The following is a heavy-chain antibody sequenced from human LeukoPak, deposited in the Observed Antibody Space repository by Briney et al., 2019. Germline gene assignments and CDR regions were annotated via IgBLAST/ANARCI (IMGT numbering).Heavy chain of an antibody. V-gene: IGHV6-1*01. CDR1: GDSVSGSPAV. CDR3: ARGAVRGGTNFDY. Sequence: SQTLSLTCAISGDSVSGSPAVWNWIRQSPSRGLGWLGRAYYRSKWFIDYALSVKGRITITPDTSKNQFSLQLNSVTAEDTAVYYCARGAVRGGTNFDYWGQGTPVTVSS. D-gene: IGHD3-10*01. CDR2: AYYRSKWFI. J-gene: IGHJ4*02.